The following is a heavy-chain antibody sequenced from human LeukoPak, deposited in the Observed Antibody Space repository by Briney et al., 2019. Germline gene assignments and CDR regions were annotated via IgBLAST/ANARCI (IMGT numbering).Heavy chain of an antibody. CDR2: IIPILGIA. V-gene: IGHV1-69*04. J-gene: IGHJ4*02. CDR1: GGTFSSYA. CDR3: ARENYYDSSGYRY. D-gene: IGHD3-22*01. Sequence: ASVKVSCKASGGTFSSYAISWVRQAPGQGLEWMGRIIPILGIANYAQKFQGRVTITADKSTSTAYMELSSLRAEDTAVYYCARENYYDSSGYRYWGQGTLVTVSS.